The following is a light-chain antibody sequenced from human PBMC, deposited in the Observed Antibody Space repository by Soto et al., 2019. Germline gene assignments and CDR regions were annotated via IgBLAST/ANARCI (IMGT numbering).Light chain of an antibody. Sequence: DIPMTQSPSSVSDSVGDRVTITCRARQDLFKYLAWDQQKPRKAPKLPIYAASSLQNGVPSRFRGSGSGTDFTLTISRLPAEDFASYYCQQGNIFPWTFGQGTKVDIK. V-gene: IGKV1-12*01. CDR2: AAS. CDR1: QDLFKY. J-gene: IGKJ1*01. CDR3: QQGNIFPWT.